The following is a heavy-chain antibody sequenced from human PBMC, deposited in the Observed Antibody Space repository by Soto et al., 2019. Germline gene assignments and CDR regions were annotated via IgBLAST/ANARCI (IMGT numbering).Heavy chain of an antibody. CDR1: GFSLSTSGVG. Sequence: QITLKESGPTLVKPTQTLTLTCTFSGFSLSTSGVGVGWIRQPPGKALEWLALIYWDDDKRYSPSLKSRLTITKDTTQTQLVLTTTTMDPVYTATYSCAHRPYYCSCGSCDSRFDYWGQGTLVTVSS. CDR3: AHRPYYCSCGSCDSRFDY. V-gene: IGHV2-5*02. D-gene: IGHD2-15*01. CDR2: IYWDDDK. J-gene: IGHJ4*02.